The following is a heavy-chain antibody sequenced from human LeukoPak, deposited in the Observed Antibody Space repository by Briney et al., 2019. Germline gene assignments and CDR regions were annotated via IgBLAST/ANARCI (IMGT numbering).Heavy chain of an antibody. CDR2: INPNSGGT. V-gene: IGHV1-2*04. J-gene: IGHJ3*02. CDR3: ARSVSGYSSGYYAFDI. CDR1: GYTFTGYY. D-gene: IGHD6-19*01. Sequence: ASVKVSCKASGYTFTGYYMLWVRQAPGQGLEWMGWINPNSGGTNYAQKFQGWVTMTRDTSISTAYMELSRLRSDDTAVYYCARSVSGYSSGYYAFDIWGQGTMVTVSS.